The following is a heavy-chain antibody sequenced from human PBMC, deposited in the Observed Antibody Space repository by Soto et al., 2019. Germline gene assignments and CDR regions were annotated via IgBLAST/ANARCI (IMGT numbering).Heavy chain of an antibody. J-gene: IGHJ4*02. CDR1: GGSFSGYY. CDR3: ARGGPTPFDY. CDR2: INHSGST. V-gene: IGHV4-34*01. Sequence: QVQLQQWGAGLLKPSETLSLTCAVYGGSFSGYYWSWIRQPPGKGLEWIGEINHSGSTNYNPSLKSRVTISVDTSKNQFSLKLSSVTAADTAVYCCARGGPTPFDYWGQGTLVTVSS.